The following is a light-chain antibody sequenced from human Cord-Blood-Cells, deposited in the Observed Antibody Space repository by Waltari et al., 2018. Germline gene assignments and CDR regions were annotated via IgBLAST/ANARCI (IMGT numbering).Light chain of an antibody. Sequence: QSALTQPPPASGSPGQSVTISCTGTSSDVGGYNYVSGYQQHPGKAPKLMIYEVSKRPSGVPDRFSGSKSGNTASLTVSGLQAEDEADYYCSSYAGSNNLVFGGGTKLTVL. CDR2: EVS. J-gene: IGLJ3*02. CDR3: SSYAGSNNLV. CDR1: SSDVGGYNY. V-gene: IGLV2-8*01.